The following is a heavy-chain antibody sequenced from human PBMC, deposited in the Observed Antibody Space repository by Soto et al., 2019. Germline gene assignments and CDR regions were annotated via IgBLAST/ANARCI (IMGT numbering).Heavy chain of an antibody. J-gene: IGHJ3*02. CDR3: ARDRITLANDAFDI. D-gene: IGHD3-10*01. CDR1: GGSISSYY. CDR2: IYTSGST. V-gene: IGHV4-4*07. Sequence: SETLSRTCTVSGGSISSYYWSWIRQPAGKGLEWIGRIYTSGSTNYNPSLKSRVTMSVDTSKNQFSLNLSSVTAAADTAVYYCARDRITLANDAFDIWGQGTMVT.